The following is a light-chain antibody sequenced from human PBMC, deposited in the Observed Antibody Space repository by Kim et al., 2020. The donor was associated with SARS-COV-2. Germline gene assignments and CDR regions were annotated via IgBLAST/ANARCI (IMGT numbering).Light chain of an antibody. CDR2: DAS. Sequence: ASVGDRVTTTCRASQAVNNCLACRQQKPGQAPQVLIYDASTLESGVPPRFSGSGSGTEFTLTISGLQSEDFATYYCQQYKNYFWTFGQGTKVDIK. CDR3: QQYKNYFWT. J-gene: IGKJ1*01. CDR1: QAVNNC. V-gene: IGKV1-5*01.